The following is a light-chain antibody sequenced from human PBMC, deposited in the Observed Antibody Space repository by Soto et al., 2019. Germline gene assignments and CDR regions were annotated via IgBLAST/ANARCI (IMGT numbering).Light chain of an antibody. CDR2: AAS. J-gene: IGKJ1*01. CDR1: QSISNH. Sequence: DIQMTQSPSSLSVSVRDRITITCRASQSISNHLNWYQQKPGQGPNLLIYAASSMQRGVPSRFSGSGSGRDFVLTISSLQPEDSATYYCQHSYGTPWTFGQGTKVDI. V-gene: IGKV1-39*01. CDR3: QHSYGTPWT.